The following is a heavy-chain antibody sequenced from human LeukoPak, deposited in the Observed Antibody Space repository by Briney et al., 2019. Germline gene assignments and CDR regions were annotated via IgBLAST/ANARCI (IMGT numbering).Heavy chain of an antibody. CDR2: ISWNSGTV. Sequence: PGGSLRLSCAASGFTFDDYAMHWVRQAPGKGLEWVSGISWNSGTVGYADSVKGRFTISRDNSKKSLYLQMNSLRAEDMALYYCAKASADWYFDLWGRGTLVTVSS. CDR1: GFTFDDYA. D-gene: IGHD2-2*01. CDR3: AKASADWYFDL. J-gene: IGHJ2*01. V-gene: IGHV3-9*03.